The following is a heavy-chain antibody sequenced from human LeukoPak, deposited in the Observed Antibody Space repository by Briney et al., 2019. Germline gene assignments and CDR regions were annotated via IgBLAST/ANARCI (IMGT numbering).Heavy chain of an antibody. CDR3: ARATSHGDYGNWFDP. J-gene: IGHJ5*02. V-gene: IGHV3-33*01. CDR2: IWCDGSNK. D-gene: IGHD4-17*01. CDR1: GFTFSSYG. Sequence: GGSLRLSCAASGFTFSSYGMHWVRQAPGKGLEWVAVIWCDGSNKYYADSVKGRFTISRDNSKNTLYLQMNSLRAEDTAVYYCARATSHGDYGNWFDPWGQGTLVTVSS.